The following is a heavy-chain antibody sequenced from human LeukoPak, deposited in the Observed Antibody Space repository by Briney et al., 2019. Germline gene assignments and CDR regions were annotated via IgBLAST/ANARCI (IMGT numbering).Heavy chain of an antibody. Sequence: ASVKVSCKASGYTFTSYYMHWVRQAPGKGLEWMGGFDPEDGETIYAQKFQGRVTMTEDTSTDTAYMELSSLRSEDTAVYYCATGPYYSNYIPYWGQGTLVTVSS. J-gene: IGHJ4*02. CDR3: ATGPYYSNYIPY. V-gene: IGHV1-24*01. D-gene: IGHD4-11*01. CDR1: GYTFTSYY. CDR2: FDPEDGET.